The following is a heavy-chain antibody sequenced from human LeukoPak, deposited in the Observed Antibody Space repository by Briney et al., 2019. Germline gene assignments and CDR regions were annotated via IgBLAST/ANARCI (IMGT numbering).Heavy chain of an antibody. CDR2: IIPIFGTA. J-gene: IGHJ4*02. Sequence: ASVTVSFKASGGTFSIYAISWVRQAPGQGLEWMGGIIPIFGTANYAQKFQGRVTITADESTSTAYMELSSLRSEDTAVYYCARGKNSGYDTTYDYWGQGTLVTVSS. D-gene: IGHD5-12*01. V-gene: IGHV1-69*13. CDR3: ARGKNSGYDTTYDY. CDR1: GGTFSIYA.